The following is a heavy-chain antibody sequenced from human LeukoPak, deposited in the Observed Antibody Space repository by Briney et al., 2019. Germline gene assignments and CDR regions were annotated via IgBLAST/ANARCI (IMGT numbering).Heavy chain of an antibody. CDR2: IYYTGSI. J-gene: IGHJ4*02. CDR1: GGSISSYY. Sequence: SETLSLTCTVSGGSISSYYWSWIRQPPGKGLEWIADIYYTGSIMYNPSLKTRVTMSVDTSKNQFSLKVRSVTAADTAVYYCARYGMTTVTAWGFDYWGQGTLVTVSS. CDR3: ARYGMTTVTAWGFDY. D-gene: IGHD4-17*01. V-gene: IGHV4-59*01.